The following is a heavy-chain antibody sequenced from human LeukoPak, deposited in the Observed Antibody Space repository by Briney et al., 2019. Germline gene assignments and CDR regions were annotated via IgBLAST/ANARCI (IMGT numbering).Heavy chain of an antibody. V-gene: IGHV5-51*01. Sequence: GESLKISCKGSGYSFTSYWIGWVRQMPGKGLEWMGIIYPGDSDTRYSPSFQGQVTISADKSISTAYLQWSSLKASDTAMYYCARLQYYYDSSGPRGSFDYWGQGTPVTVSS. CDR2: IYPGDSDT. J-gene: IGHJ4*02. CDR1: GYSFTSYW. CDR3: ARLQYYYDSSGPRGSFDY. D-gene: IGHD3-22*01.